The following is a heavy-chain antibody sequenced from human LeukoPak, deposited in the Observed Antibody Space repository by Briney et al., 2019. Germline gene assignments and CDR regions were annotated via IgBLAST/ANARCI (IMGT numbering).Heavy chain of an antibody. CDR3: ARVAISCSGGSCYPSGMDV. J-gene: IGHJ6*02. CDR2: IYSGGST. V-gene: IGHV3-53*01. Sequence: GGSLRLSCAASGFTVSSNYMSWVRQAPGKGLEWVSVIYSGGSTYYADSVKGRFTISRDNSKNTLYLQMNSLRAEDTAVYYCARVAISCSGGSCYPSGMDVWGQGTTVTVSS. D-gene: IGHD2-15*01. CDR1: GFTVSSNY.